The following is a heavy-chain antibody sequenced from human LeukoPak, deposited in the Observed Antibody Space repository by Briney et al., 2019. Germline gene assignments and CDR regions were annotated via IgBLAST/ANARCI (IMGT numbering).Heavy chain of an antibody. CDR2: ISSSGSTI. CDR1: GFTFSDYY. CDR3: AKDRSCSSTICSTGFDY. J-gene: IGHJ4*02. V-gene: IGHV3-11*01. Sequence: PGGSLRLSCAASGFTFSDYYMSWIRQAPGKGLEWVSYISSSGSTIYYADSVKGRFTISRDNAKNSLYLQMNNLRAEDTAVYYCAKDRSCSSTICSTGFDYWGQGTLVTVSS. D-gene: IGHD2-2*02.